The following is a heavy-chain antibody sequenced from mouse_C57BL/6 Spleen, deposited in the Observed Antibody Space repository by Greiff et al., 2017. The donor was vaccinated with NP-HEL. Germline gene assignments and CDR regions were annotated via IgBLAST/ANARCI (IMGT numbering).Heavy chain of an antibody. Sequence: EVQLQESGPGMVKPSQSLSLTCTVTGYSITSGYDWHWIRHFPGNKVEWMGYISYSGSTNYNPSLKSRISITHDTSKNHFFLKLNSVTTEDTATYYCASDYDYDEAWFAYWGQGTLVTVSA. CDR3: ASDYDYDEAWFAY. CDR2: ISYSGST. J-gene: IGHJ3*01. CDR1: GYSITSGYD. D-gene: IGHD2-4*01. V-gene: IGHV3-1*01.